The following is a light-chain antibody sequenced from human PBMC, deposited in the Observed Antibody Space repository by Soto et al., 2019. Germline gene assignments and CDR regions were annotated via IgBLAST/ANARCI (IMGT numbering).Light chain of an antibody. CDR2: DAS. Sequence: DIQMTQSPSTLSASVGDRVTITCRASQSISSWLAWYQQKPGKTPNLLIYDASSLESGVPSRFRGSGSVTEFTLTISSLQPDDFATYYCQQYNGYPYTCGQVTKVDI. J-gene: IGKJ2*01. CDR1: QSISSW. V-gene: IGKV1-5*01. CDR3: QQYNGYPYT.